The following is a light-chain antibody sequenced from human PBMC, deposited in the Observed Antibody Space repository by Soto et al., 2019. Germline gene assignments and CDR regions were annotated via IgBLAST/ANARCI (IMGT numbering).Light chain of an antibody. V-gene: IGLV2-14*01. CDR2: EVS. Sequence: QSALTQPASVSGSLGQSITISCTGTSTDVGAYDFVSWLQHHPGKAPKLMIYEVSNRPSGVPDRFSGSKSGNTASLTISGLQAQDEAAYYCTSYTKGRTRAFGNGTKVT. J-gene: IGLJ1*01. CDR3: TSYTKGRTRA. CDR1: STDVGAYDF.